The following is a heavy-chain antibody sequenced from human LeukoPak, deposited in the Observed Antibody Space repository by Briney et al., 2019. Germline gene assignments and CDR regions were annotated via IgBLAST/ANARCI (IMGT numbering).Heavy chain of an antibody. Sequence: PGGFLRLSCAASGFTFGDYAMHWVRQAPGKGLEWVSGISWNSGSIGYADSVKGRFTISRDNAKNSLYLQMNSLRAEDTAVYYCARAQVIDAVVVPAADWGQGTLVTVSS. D-gene: IGHD2-2*01. CDR2: ISWNSGSI. V-gene: IGHV3-9*01. J-gene: IGHJ4*02. CDR1: GFTFGDYA. CDR3: ARAQVIDAVVVPAAD.